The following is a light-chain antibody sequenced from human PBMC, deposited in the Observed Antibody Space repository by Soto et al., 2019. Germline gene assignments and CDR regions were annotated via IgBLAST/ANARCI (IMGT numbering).Light chain of an antibody. J-gene: IGLJ2*01. CDR2: DNN. CDR1: SSNIGNNY. V-gene: IGLV1-51*01. Sequence: QAVVTQPPSVSAAPGQKVTISCSGSSSNIGNNYVSWYQQLPGTAPKLLIYDNNKRPSGIPDRFSGSKSGTSATLGITGLQTGDEADYYCGTWDSSLSAGFVVFGGGTKVTVL. CDR3: GTWDSSLSAGFVV.